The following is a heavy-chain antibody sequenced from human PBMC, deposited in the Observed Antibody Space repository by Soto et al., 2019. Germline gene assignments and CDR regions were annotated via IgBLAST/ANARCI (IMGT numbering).Heavy chain of an antibody. V-gene: IGHV3-33*01. CDR2: IWYDGSNK. CDR3: ARDSRYYYDSSGYYRGIYYFDY. D-gene: IGHD3-22*01. J-gene: IGHJ4*02. Sequence: ESGGGVVQPGRSLRLSCAASGFTFSSHGMHWVRQAPGKGLEWVAVIWYDGSNKYYADSVKGRFTISRDNSKNTLYLQMNSLRAEDTAVYYCARDSRYYYDSSGYYRGIYYFDYWGQGTLVTVSS. CDR1: GFTFSSHG.